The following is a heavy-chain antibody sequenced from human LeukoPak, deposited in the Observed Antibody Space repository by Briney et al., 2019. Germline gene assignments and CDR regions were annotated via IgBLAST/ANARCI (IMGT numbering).Heavy chain of an antibody. J-gene: IGHJ4*02. Sequence: PGRSLRLSCAASGFTFSSYAMHWVRQAPGKGLEWVAVISYDGSNKYYADSVKGRFTISRDNSKNTLYLQMNSLRAEDTAVYYCANTPLYCSSTSCYADYWGQGTLVTVSS. CDR2: ISYDGSNK. D-gene: IGHD2-2*01. CDR3: ANTPLYCSSTSCYADY. CDR1: GFTFSSYA. V-gene: IGHV3-30-3*01.